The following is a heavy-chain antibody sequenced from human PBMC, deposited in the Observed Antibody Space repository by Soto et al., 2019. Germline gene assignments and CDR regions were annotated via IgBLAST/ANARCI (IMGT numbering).Heavy chain of an antibody. Sequence: WASVKDSCKASGYTFPGYYMHWVRQAPGQGLEWMGWINPNSGGTNYAQKFQGWVTMTRDTSISTAYMELSRLRSDDTAVYYCAREAAAGTGHDAFDIWGQGTMDTVSS. J-gene: IGHJ3*02. CDR1: GYTFPGYY. CDR2: INPNSGGT. V-gene: IGHV1-2*04. D-gene: IGHD6-13*01. CDR3: AREAAAGTGHDAFDI.